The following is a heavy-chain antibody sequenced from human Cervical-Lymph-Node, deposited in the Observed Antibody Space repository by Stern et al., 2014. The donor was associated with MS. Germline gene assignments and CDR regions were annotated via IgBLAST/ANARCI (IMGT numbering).Heavy chain of an antibody. CDR3: ARYSSSWYHFDY. CDR2: IYYSGST. D-gene: IGHD6-13*01. J-gene: IGHJ4*02. V-gene: IGHV4-59*01. Sequence: QLQLQESGPGLVKPSETLSLTCTVSGGSISSYYWSWIRQPPGKGLEWIGYIYYSGSTNYNPSLKSRVTISVDTSKNQFSLKLSSVTAADTAVYYCARYSSSWYHFDYWGQGTLVTVSS. CDR1: GGSISSYY.